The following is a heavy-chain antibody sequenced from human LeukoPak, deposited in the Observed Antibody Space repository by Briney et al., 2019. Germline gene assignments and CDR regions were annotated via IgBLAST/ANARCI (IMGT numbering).Heavy chain of an antibody. J-gene: IGHJ4*02. D-gene: IGHD3-22*01. V-gene: IGHV1-2*02. CDR1: GYTFTGYY. Sequence: GASVKVSCKASGYTFTGYYMHWVRQAPGQGLEWMGWVNPNSGGTNYAQKFQGRVTMTRDTSISTAYMELSRLRSDDTAVYYCARDLIRGYYDSSGYPFDYWGQGTLVTVSS. CDR3: ARDLIRGYYDSSGYPFDY. CDR2: VNPNSGGT.